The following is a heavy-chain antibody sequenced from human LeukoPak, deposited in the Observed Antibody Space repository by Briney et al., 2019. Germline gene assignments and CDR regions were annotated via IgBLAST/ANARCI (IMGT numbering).Heavy chain of an antibody. D-gene: IGHD5-18*01. CDR2: IYYSGST. J-gene: IGHJ5*02. CDR1: GVSIRSYY. CDR3: ARGQGYSYGYEWFDP. V-gene: IGHV4-59*01. Sequence: SETLSLTRIVSGVSIRSYYWSWTRQPPGKGLERIGYIYYSGSTNYNPSLKSRVTISVDTSKNQFSLKLSSVTAADTAVYYCARGQGYSYGYEWFDPWGQGTLVTVSS.